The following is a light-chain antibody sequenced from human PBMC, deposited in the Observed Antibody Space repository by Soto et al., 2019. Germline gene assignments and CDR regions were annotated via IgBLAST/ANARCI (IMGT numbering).Light chain of an antibody. V-gene: IGLV3-21*01. J-gene: IGLJ1*01. CDR3: QVWDTSNDHHV. CDR2: YDS. CDR1: NIGSKS. Sequence: SYELTQSPSASVAPGQTATITCGGNNIGSKSVNWYQQKAGQAPVLVMSYDSDRPSGIPERFSGSNSGNTATLTLSRVESGDEADYYCQVWDTSNDHHVFGSGTKLTVL.